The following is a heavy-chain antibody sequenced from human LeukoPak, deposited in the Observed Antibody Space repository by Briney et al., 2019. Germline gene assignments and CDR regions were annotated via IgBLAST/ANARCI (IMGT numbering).Heavy chain of an antibody. J-gene: IGHJ4*02. Sequence: SETLSLTCAVYGGSFRGFYWSWIRQPPGKGLEWIGQINHIGGTTYNPSLKSRVTISIDTSKNQFSLRLTSVTAADTAMYYCARGRSEVFYWGQGTLVTVSS. V-gene: IGHV4-34*01. CDR3: ARGRSEVFY. CDR1: GGSFRGFY. CDR2: INHIGGT. D-gene: IGHD2-8*01.